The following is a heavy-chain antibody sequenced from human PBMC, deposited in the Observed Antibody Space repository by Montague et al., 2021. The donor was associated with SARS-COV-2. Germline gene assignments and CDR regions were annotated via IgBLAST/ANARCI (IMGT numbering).Heavy chain of an antibody. CDR3: ARVLVVTYYGMDV. V-gene: IGHV3-48*03. CDR1: GFTFSSYE. Sequence: SLRLSCAASGFTFSSYEMYWVRQAPGKGLEWVSYISSSGSTIYYADSVKGRFTISRDNAKNSLYLQMNSLRAEDTAVYYCARVLVVTYYGMDVWGQGTTVTVSS. CDR2: ISSSGSTI. J-gene: IGHJ6*02. D-gene: IGHD3-22*01.